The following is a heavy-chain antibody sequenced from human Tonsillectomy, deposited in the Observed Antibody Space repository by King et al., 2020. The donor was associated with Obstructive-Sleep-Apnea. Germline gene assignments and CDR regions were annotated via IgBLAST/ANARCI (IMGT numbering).Heavy chain of an antibody. Sequence: VQLVESGGGLVQPGGSLRLSCAASGFTFSSYSMNWVRQAPGKGRGWGSYISSSSSTIYYADSVKGRFTISRDNAKNSLYLQMNSLRAEDTAVYYCAREDKQWLVRALDYWGQGTLVTVSS. CDR3: AREDKQWLVRALDY. CDR2: ISSSSSTI. D-gene: IGHD6-19*01. J-gene: IGHJ4*02. V-gene: IGHV3-48*01. CDR1: GFTFSSYS.